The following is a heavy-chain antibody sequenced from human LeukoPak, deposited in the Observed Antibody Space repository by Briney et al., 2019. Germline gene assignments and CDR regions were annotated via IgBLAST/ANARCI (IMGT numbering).Heavy chain of an antibody. CDR2: ISYDGSNK. CDR3: AKGATPVY. J-gene: IGHJ4*02. Sequence: PGRSLRLSCAASGFTFSSYGMHWARQAPGKGLEWVAVISYDGSNKYYADSVKGRITISRDNSKNTLYLQMNSLRAEDTAVYYCAKGATPVYWGQGTLVTVSS. D-gene: IGHD2-15*01. CDR1: GFTFSSYG. V-gene: IGHV3-30*18.